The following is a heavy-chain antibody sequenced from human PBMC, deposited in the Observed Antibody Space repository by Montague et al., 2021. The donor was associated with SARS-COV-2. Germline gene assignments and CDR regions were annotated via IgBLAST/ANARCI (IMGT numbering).Heavy chain of an antibody. J-gene: IGHJ6*02. CDR1: GGSISSGGYY. D-gene: IGHD3-10*01. CDR2: IYYSGST. Sequence: TLSLTCTVSGGSISSGGYYWSWIRQHPGKGLEWIGYIYYSGSTYYNPSLKSRVTISVDTSNKQFSLKVTSVTAADTAVYYCARLGAITLVRGITKADFSNYGMDVWGQGTTVTVSS. CDR3: ARLGAITLVRGITKADFSNYGMDV. V-gene: IGHV4-31*03.